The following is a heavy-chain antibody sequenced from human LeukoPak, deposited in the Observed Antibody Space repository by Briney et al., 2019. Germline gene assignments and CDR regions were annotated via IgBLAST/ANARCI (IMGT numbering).Heavy chain of an antibody. D-gene: IGHD3-22*01. V-gene: IGHV4-4*02. CDR2: IYHSGST. CDR3: ARFSFDSSGYYWVAAGRPSMSWAFDI. Sequence: SGTLSLTCAVSGGSISSSNWWSWVRQPPGKGLEWIGEIYHSGSTNYNPSLKSRVTISVDKSKNQFSLKLSSVTAADTAVYYCARFSFDSSGYYWVAAGRPSMSWAFDIWGQGTMVTVSS. CDR1: GGSISSSNW. J-gene: IGHJ3*02.